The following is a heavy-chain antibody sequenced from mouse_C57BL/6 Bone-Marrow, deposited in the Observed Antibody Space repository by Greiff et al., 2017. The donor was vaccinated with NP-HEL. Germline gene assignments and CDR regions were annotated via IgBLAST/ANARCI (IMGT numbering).Heavy chain of an antibody. D-gene: IGHD2-3*01. CDR1: GFSFNTYA. Sequence: EVKLLESGGGLVQPKGSLKLSCAASGFSFNTYAMNWVRQAPGKGLEWVARIRSKSNNYATYYADSVKDRFTISRDDSESMLYLQMNNLKTEDTAMYYCGRGWLLGAMDYWGQGTSVTVSS. CDR3: GRGWLLGAMDY. CDR2: IRSKSNNYAT. J-gene: IGHJ4*01. V-gene: IGHV10-1*01.